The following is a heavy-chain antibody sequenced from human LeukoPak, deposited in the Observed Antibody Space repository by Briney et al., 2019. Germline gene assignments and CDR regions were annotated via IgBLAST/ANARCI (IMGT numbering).Heavy chain of an antibody. J-gene: IGHJ4*02. D-gene: IGHD1-1*01. Sequence: GGSLRLSCAASGFTFSSYGINWVRQAPGKGLEWVSFIGTTSSYIYYADSVKGRFPISRDNAKNSVYLQMSSLGPEDTAVYYCARDSYGWHDRWDYWGQGTLVTVSS. CDR3: ARDSYGWHDRWDY. CDR2: IGTTSSYI. V-gene: IGHV3-21*01. CDR1: GFTFSSYG.